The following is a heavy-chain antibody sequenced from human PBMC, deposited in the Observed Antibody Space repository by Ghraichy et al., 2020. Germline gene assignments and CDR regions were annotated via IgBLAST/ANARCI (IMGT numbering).Heavy chain of an antibody. CDR2: IYYSGST. Sequence: TLSLTCTVSGGSISSSSYYWGWIRQPPGKGLEWIGSIYYSGSTYYNPSLKSRVTISVDTSKNQFSLKLSSVTAADTAVYYCVEAAYYYYGMDVWGQGTTVTVSS. CDR1: GGSISSSSYY. D-gene: IGHD6-25*01. J-gene: IGHJ6*02. V-gene: IGHV4-39*01. CDR3: VEAAYYYYGMDV.